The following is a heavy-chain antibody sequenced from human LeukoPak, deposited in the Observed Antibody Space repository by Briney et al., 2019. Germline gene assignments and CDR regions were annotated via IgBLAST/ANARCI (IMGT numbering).Heavy chain of an antibody. V-gene: IGHV4-39*07. CDR3: ARLAAAGTAWFDP. J-gene: IGHJ5*02. CDR1: GGSISSSSYY. Sequence: SETLSLTCTVSGGSISSSSYYWGWIRQPPGKGLEWIGSIYYSGSTYYNPSLKSRVTISVDTSKNQFSLKLGSVTAADTAVYYCARLAAAGTAWFDPWGQGTLVTVSS. CDR2: IYYSGST. D-gene: IGHD6-13*01.